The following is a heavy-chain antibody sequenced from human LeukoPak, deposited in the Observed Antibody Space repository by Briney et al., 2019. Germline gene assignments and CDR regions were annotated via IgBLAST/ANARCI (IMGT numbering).Heavy chain of an antibody. J-gene: IGHJ4*02. CDR2: TTGSGGST. CDR1: GFTFSCYA. D-gene: IGHD4-17*01. CDR3: ARDSGDYGDPLPDY. Sequence: PGGSLRLSCAASGFTFSCYAMTWVRQAPGKGLEWVSATTGSGGSTYYADSVKGRFTISRDNSKNTLYLQMNSLRGEDTAVYYCARDSGDYGDPLPDYWGQGTLVTVSS. V-gene: IGHV3-23*01.